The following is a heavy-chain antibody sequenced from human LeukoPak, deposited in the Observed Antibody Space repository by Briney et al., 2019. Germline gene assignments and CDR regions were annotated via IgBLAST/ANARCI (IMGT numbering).Heavy chain of an antibody. CDR3: AKDGGDYQFDY. Sequence: GGSLRLSCAAPGFTFSSYAMSWVRQAPGKGLEWVSAISGSGGSTYYADSVKGRFTISRDNSKNTLYLQMNSLGAEDTAVYYCAKDGGDYQFDYWGQGTLVTISS. V-gene: IGHV3-23*01. CDR1: GFTFSSYA. D-gene: IGHD2-21*02. CDR2: ISGSGGST. J-gene: IGHJ4*02.